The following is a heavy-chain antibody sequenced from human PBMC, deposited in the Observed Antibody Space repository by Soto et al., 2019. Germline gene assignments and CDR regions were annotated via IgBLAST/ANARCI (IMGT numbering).Heavy chain of an antibody. J-gene: IGHJ4*02. CDR2: IYYSGST. Sequence: NPSETLSLTCTVSGGSISSYYWSWIRQPPGKGLEWIGYIYYSGSTNYNPSLKSRVTISVDTSKNQFSLKLSSVTAADTAVYYCARNYGGDDFDYWGQGTLVTV. CDR3: ARNYGGDDFDY. CDR1: GGSISSYY. D-gene: IGHD1-7*01. V-gene: IGHV4-59*01.